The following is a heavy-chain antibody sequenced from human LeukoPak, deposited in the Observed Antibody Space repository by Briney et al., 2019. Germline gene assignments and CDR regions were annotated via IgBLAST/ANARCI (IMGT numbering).Heavy chain of an antibody. D-gene: IGHD2/OR15-2a*01. CDR2: IYYSGST. J-gene: IGHJ3*02. V-gene: IGHV4-39*07. Sequence: PSETLSLTCTVSGGSISSSSYYWGWIRQPPGKGLEWIGSIYYSGSTYYNPSLKSRVTISVDTSKNQFSLKLSSVTAADTAVYYCARAATIVDDAFDIWGQGTMVTVSS. CDR1: GGSISSSSYY. CDR3: ARAATIVDDAFDI.